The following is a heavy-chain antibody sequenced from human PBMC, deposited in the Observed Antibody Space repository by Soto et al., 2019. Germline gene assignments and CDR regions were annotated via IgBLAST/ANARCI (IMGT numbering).Heavy chain of an antibody. V-gene: IGHV4-31*03. CDR3: WGRYFDWLSWPPGGMDV. Sequence: PSETLSLTCTVSGGSISSGGYYWSWTRQHPGKGLEWIGYIYYSGSTYYNPSLKSRVTISVDTSKNQFSLKLSSVTAADTAVYYCWGRYFDWLSWPPGGMDVWGQGTTVTVSS. J-gene: IGHJ6*02. CDR2: IYYSGST. D-gene: IGHD3-9*01. CDR1: GGSISSGGYY.